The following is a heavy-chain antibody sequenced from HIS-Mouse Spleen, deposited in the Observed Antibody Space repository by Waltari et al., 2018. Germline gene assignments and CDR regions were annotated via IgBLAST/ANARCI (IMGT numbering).Heavy chain of an antibody. D-gene: IGHD2-21*02. V-gene: IGHV4-30-4*01. J-gene: IGHJ4*02. Sequence: QVQLQESGPGLVKPSQTLSLTCTVSGGSISSGDYYWSWIRQPPGKGLEWSGYIYYSGSTYYNPTLKIRVTISVDTSKNRFSLKLGSVTDADTAVYYCARDMRTAPDYWGQGTLVTVSS. CDR1: GGSISSGDYY. CDR3: ARDMRTAPDY. CDR2: IYYSGST.